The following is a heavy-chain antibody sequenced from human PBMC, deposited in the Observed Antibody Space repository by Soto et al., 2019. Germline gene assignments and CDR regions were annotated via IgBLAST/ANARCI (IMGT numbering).Heavy chain of an antibody. J-gene: IGHJ4*02. CDR1: GFTFNNYA. CDR3: AKVPGLSDYIVVVPAAMAY. CDR2: ISGSGGST. Sequence: GGSLRLSCVASGFTFNNYAMSWVRQAPGKGLEWVSAISGSGGSTYYADSVKGRFTISRDNSRNTLYLQMNSLRAEDTAVYYCAKVPGLSDYIVVVPAAMAYWGQGTLVTVSS. D-gene: IGHD2-2*01. V-gene: IGHV3-23*01.